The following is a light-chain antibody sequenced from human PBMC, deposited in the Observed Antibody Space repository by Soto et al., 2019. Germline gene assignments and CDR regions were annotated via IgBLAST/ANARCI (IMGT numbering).Light chain of an antibody. V-gene: IGLV2-14*03. CDR2: EVN. CDR1: SNDVGGYKY. J-gene: IGLJ1*01. Sequence: QSALTQPASVSGAPGQSITISCTGTSNDVGGYKYVSWYQQRPGTAPKLIMFEVNNRPSGVSDRFSGSRSANTASLTISGLQAQDKADYYCSSYSSNNILSYVFGTGTKLTVL. CDR3: SSYSSNNILSYV.